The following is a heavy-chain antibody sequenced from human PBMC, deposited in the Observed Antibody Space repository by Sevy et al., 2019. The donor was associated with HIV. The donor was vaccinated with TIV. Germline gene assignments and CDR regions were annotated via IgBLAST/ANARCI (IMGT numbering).Heavy chain of an antibody. V-gene: IGHV3-33*01. CDR2: IWSDGTNR. CDR1: GFTFSSYA. CDR3: ARVEGPYSLPHY. J-gene: IGHJ4*02. Sequence: GGSLRLSCAASGFTFSSYAMHWVRQAPGKGLEYVGVIWSDGTNRYYGDSVKGRFTISRDNSKNTLYLQMDSLRAEDTAVYYCARVEGPYSLPHYWGQGILVTVSS. D-gene: IGHD6-13*01.